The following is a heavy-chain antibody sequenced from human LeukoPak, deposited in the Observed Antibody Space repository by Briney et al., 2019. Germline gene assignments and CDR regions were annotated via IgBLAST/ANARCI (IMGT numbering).Heavy chain of an antibody. V-gene: IGHV1-18*04. J-gene: IGHJ4*02. CDR2: ISAYNGNT. CDR3: ARDQWPRGGGDFDY. D-gene: IGHD6-19*01. Sequence: ASVKVSCKASGYAFTGYYMHWVRQAPGQGLEWMGWISAYNGNTNYAQKLQGRVTMTTDTSTSTAYMELRSLRSDDTAVYYCARDQWPRGGGDFDYWGQGTLVTVSS. CDR1: GYAFTGYY.